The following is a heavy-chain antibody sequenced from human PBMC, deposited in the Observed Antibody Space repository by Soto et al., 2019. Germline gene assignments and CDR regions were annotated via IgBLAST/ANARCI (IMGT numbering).Heavy chain of an antibody. J-gene: IGHJ2*01. CDR2: IYWDDDK. Sequence: QITVKESGPKLVKPSQTLTLTCAFSGFSLSTSGVGVGWVRQPPGKAPEWHALIYWDDDKRYRPSLKSRLSITNDTSKDQMVSTMTKMDPVDTATSYCVHQDWNNHNYYFDLWGRGTLVTVSS. D-gene: IGHD1-1*01. CDR1: GFSLSTSGVG. V-gene: IGHV2-5*02. CDR3: VHQDWNNHNYYFDL.